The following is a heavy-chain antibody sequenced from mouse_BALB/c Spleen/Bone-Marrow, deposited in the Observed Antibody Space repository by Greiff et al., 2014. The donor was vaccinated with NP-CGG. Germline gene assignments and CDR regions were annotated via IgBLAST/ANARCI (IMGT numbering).Heavy chain of an antibody. CDR2: ISTGGSQT. CDR3: ARRGYDNSYWYFGV. Sequence: EVQGVESGGDLVKPGGSLKLSCAASGFTFSSYGMSWVRQTPDKRLEWVATISTGGSQTYYTDSVKGRFTISRDNAKNTLYLQRSSLKSEDSAIYYCARRGYDNSYWYFGVWGAGTTVTVSS. D-gene: IGHD2-3*01. V-gene: IGHV5-6*01. CDR1: GFTFSSYG. J-gene: IGHJ1*01.